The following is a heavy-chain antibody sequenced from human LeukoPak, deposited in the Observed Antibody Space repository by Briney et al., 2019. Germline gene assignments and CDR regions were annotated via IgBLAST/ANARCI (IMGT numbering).Heavy chain of an antibody. Sequence: GGSLRLSCAPSRFTFSSYAMSWVRQAPGKGLEWVSAISGSGGSTYYAHSVKGRFTISRDNPKNTLYLQMNSLRAEDTAVYYCAKDLGDTMVRGVIISYYYYYMDVWGKGTTVTVSS. D-gene: IGHD3-10*01. CDR2: ISGSGGST. CDR1: RFTFSSYA. J-gene: IGHJ6*03. CDR3: AKDLGDTMVRGVIISYYYYYMDV. V-gene: IGHV3-23*01.